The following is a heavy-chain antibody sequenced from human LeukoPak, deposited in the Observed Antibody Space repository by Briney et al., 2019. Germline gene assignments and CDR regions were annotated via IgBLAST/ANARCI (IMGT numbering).Heavy chain of an antibody. CDR1: GYSFTSHY. CDR2: INPSGSST. Sequence: VASVKVSCKASGYSFTSHYMHWVRQAPGQGLEWMGLINPSGSSTLYAQKFQGRVTMTRDMSTTSDYMELSSLRSEDTAVYYCAGDNSVGDIAWWFDPWGQGTLVTVSS. CDR3: AGDNSVGDIAWWFDP. D-gene: IGHD3-16*02. J-gene: IGHJ5*02. V-gene: IGHV1-46*01.